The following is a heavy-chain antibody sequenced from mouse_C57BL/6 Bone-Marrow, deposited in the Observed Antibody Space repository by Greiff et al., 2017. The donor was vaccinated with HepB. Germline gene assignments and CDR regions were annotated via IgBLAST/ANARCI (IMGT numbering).Heavy chain of an antibody. J-gene: IGHJ2*01. V-gene: IGHV7-1*01. CDR1: GFTFSDFY. CDR3: ARGSSYFDY. Sequence: EVKVVDSGGGLVQSGRSLRLSCATSGFTFSDFYMEWVRQAPGKGLEWIAASRNKANDYTTEYSASVKGRFIVSRDTSQSILYLQMNALRAEDTAIYYCARGSSYFDYWGQGTTLTVSS. D-gene: IGHD1-1*01. CDR2: SRNKANDYTT.